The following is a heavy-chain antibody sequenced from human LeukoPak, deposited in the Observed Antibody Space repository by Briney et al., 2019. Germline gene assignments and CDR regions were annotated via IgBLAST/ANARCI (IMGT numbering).Heavy chain of an antibody. Sequence: ASVKVSCKASGYTFTSYGISWVRQAPGQGLEWMGWISAYNGNTNYAQKLQGRFTMTTDTSTSTAYMELRSLRSDDTAVYYCARENSKWGIAAAADRAYYYYYGMDVWGQGTTVTVSS. CDR2: ISAYNGNT. D-gene: IGHD6-13*01. J-gene: IGHJ6*02. V-gene: IGHV1-18*01. CDR1: GYTFTSYG. CDR3: ARENSKWGIAAAADRAYYYYYGMDV.